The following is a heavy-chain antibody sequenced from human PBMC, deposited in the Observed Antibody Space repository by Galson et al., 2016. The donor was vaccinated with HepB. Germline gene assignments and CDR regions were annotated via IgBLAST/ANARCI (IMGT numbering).Heavy chain of an antibody. D-gene: IGHD3-9*01. V-gene: IGHV3-21*01. CDR2: ISGTSTYI. CDR3: ARDLRGMIRFFDWSTHFDS. CDR1: GLTFGDYA. J-gene: IGHJ4*02. Sequence: SLRLSCAGSGLTFGDYAMNWFRQAPGKGLEWVSSISGTSTYIYYADSVKGRFTISRDNAKNSLYLQMNNVRAEDTAVYYCARDLRGMIRFFDWSTHFDSWGQGTLVTVSS.